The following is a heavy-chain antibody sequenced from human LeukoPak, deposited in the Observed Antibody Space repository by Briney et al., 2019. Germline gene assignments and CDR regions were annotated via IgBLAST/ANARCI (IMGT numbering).Heavy chain of an antibody. D-gene: IGHD4-17*01. V-gene: IGHV3-21*01. J-gene: IGHJ4*02. CDR3: ASYGDYGPFDY. Sequence: GGSLRLSCAPSGFSFSSYTMNWVRQAPGKGLEWVSSISSSSSYIYYADSVKGRFTISRDNAKNSLYLQMNSLRAEDTAVYYCASYGDYGPFDYWGQGTLVTVSS. CDR2: ISSSSSYI. CDR1: GFSFSSYT.